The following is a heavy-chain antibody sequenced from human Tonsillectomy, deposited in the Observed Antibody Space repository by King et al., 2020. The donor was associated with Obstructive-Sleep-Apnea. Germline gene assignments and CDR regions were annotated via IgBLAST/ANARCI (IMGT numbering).Heavy chain of an antibody. V-gene: IGHV4-4*02. D-gene: IGHD3-22*01. CDR1: GGSISSSNL. Sequence: QLQESGPGLVKPSGTLSLTCAVSGGSISSSNLWSWVRQPPGKGLEWIGEIYHSGSTNYNPSPKSRVPISVDKSKNPFSLKLISVTAADTAVYYCARAITYYYDSSGLDYWGQGTLVTVSS. CDR3: ARAITYYYDSSGLDY. CDR2: IYHSGST. J-gene: IGHJ4*02.